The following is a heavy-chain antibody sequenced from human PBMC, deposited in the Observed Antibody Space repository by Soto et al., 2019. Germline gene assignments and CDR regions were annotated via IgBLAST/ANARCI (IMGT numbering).Heavy chain of an antibody. Sequence: SETLSLTCTVSGGSISSSSYYWGWIRQPPGKGLEWIGSIYYSGSTYYNPSLKSRVTISVDTSKNQFSLKLSSVTAADTAVYYCARQVPGVVVSEFDYWGQGTLVTVSS. D-gene: IGHD2-15*01. CDR2: IYYSGST. J-gene: IGHJ4*02. V-gene: IGHV4-39*01. CDR3: ARQVPGVVVSEFDY. CDR1: GGSISSSSYY.